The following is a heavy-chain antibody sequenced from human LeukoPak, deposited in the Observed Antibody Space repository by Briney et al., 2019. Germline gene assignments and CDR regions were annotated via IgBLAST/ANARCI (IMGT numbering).Heavy chain of an antibody. CDR1: GGSINSGAYY. J-gene: IGHJ4*02. Sequence: KPSETLSLTCTVSGGSINSGAYYWSWIRQPAGKGLEWIGRVYSSGGTSYNPSLKSRVSMSVDTSKNQFSLKLTSVTAADTAVYFCARGNGYYDMAFDYWGQGALVTVSS. CDR2: VYSSGGT. V-gene: IGHV4-61*02. CDR3: ARGNGYYDMAFDY. D-gene: IGHD3-22*01.